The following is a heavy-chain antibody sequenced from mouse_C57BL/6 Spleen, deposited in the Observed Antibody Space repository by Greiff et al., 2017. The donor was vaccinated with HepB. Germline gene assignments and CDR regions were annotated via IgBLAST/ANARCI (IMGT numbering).Heavy chain of an antibody. V-gene: IGHV1-39*01. D-gene: IGHD1-1*01. J-gene: IGHJ2*01. CDR1: GYSFTGYN. CDR2: INPNYGST. Sequence: VQLQQSGPELVKPGASVKISCKASGYSFTGYNMNWVKQSHGKSLEWIGVINPNYGSTSYNQKFKGKATLTVDKSSSTAYMQLNNLTSEDSAVYYYARSRPHDFDYWGQGTTLTVSS. CDR3: ARSRPHDFDY.